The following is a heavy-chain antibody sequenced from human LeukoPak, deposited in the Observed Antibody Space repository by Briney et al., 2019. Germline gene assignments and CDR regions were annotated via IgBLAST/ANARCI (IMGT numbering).Heavy chain of an antibody. CDR3: AKSNGYGLVDI. J-gene: IGHJ3*02. CDR1: GFTFSSYS. Sequence: GSLRLSCAASGFTFSSYSMNWVRQPPGKGLEWIGNIFYSGSTYYSPSLRSRVTISLDTSRKQFSLKLKSVTAADTAVYYCAKSNGYGLVDIWGQGTMVTVSS. CDR2: IFYSGST. V-gene: IGHV4-59*12. D-gene: IGHD3-10*01.